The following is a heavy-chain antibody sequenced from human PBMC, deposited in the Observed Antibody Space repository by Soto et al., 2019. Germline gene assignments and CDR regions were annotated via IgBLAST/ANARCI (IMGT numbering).Heavy chain of an antibody. V-gene: IGHV5-51*01. CDR1: GYNLATYW. CDR2: ILPHDSDT. CDR3: ARLDTARNYYYYGLGV. J-gene: IGHJ6*02. Sequence: GESLKISCKVSGYNLATYWIGCVRQMPGKGLEWMGIILPHDSDTRYSPSFQGQVTISADKSLASTYLQWNSLKASDTAMYYCARLDTARNYYYYGLGVWGQGTTVTVSS. D-gene: IGHD5-18*01.